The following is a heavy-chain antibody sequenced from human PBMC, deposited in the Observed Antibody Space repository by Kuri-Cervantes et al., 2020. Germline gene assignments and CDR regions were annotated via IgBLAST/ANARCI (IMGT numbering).Heavy chain of an antibody. CDR2: INPNSGGT. CDR1: GYTFTDYH. D-gene: IGHD3-22*01. J-gene: IGHJ4*02. Sequence: ASVKVSCKASGYTFTDYHIHWIRQAPGQGLEWMGWINPNSGGTHYAQKFQGSVTMTRDTSISTAYMELSRLRSDDTAVYYCARAYDSSGYLIDWGQGTLVTVSS. V-gene: IGHV1-2*04. CDR3: ARAYDSSGYLID.